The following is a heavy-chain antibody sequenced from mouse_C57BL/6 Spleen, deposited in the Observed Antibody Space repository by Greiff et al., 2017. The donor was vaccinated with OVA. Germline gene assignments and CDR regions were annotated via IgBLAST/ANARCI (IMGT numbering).Heavy chain of an antibody. V-gene: IGHV1-80*01. CDR1: GYAFSSYW. D-gene: IGHD1-1*01. J-gene: IGHJ2*01. CDR2: IYPGDGDT. CDR3: ARIFYYYGSSYVGFDY. Sequence: VQLQQSGAELVKPGASVKISCKASGYAFSSYWMNWVKQRPGKGLEWIGQIYPGDGDTNYNGKFKGKATLTADKSSSTAYMQLSSLTSEDSAVYFCARIFYYYGSSYVGFDYWGQGTTLTVSS.